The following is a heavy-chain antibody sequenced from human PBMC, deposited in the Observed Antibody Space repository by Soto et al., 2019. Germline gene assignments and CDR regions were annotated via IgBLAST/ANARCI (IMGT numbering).Heavy chain of an antibody. D-gene: IGHD1-1*01. Sequence: PSETLSLTCTVSGGSISSSSYYWGWIRQPPGKGLEWIGSIYYSGSTYYNPSLKSRVTISVDTSKNQFSLKLSSVTAADTAVYYCARHPSGTSAVDWFDPWGQGTLVTV. V-gene: IGHV4-39*01. CDR2: IYYSGST. J-gene: IGHJ5*02. CDR3: ARHPSGTSAVDWFDP. CDR1: GGSISSSSYY.